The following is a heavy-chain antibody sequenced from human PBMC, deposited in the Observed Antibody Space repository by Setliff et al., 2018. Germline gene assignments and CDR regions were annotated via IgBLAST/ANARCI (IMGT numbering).Heavy chain of an antibody. CDR3: ARDPGYCSGGSCYSGAFDI. CDR2: ISVYNGKT. V-gene: IGHV1-18*01. CDR1: GYTFTSYG. Sequence: ASVKVSCKASGYTFTSYGFSWVRQAPGQGLEWMGWISVYNGKTKYAQKFQGRVTMTTDTSTRTAYMEVASLRSDDTAVYYCARDPGYCSGGSCYSGAFDIWGQGTMVTVSS. J-gene: IGHJ3*02. D-gene: IGHD2-15*01.